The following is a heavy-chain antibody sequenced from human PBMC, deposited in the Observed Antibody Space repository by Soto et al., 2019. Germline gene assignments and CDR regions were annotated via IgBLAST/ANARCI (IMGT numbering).Heavy chain of an antibody. D-gene: IGHD3-10*01. CDR3: ARSRAMVRDLSYYYYGMDV. CDR2: IDPSDSYT. Sequence: GESLKISCKGSGYSFTSYWISWVRQMPGKGLEWMGRIDPSDSYTNYSPSFQGHVTISADKSISTAYLQWSSLKASDTAMYYCARSRAMVRDLSYYYYGMDVWGQGTTVTVSS. J-gene: IGHJ6*02. V-gene: IGHV5-10-1*01. CDR1: GYSFTSYW.